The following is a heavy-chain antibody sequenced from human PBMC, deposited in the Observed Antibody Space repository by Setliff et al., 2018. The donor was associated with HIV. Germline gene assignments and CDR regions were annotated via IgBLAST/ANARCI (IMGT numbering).Heavy chain of an antibody. D-gene: IGHD6-13*01. V-gene: IGHV4-4*08. J-gene: IGHJ4*02. CDR3: AKDAFPVSNTWYGGIDC. Sequence: SETLSLTCTVSGGSISSYCWNWIRQSPGKGLEWIGYIFSSGSTNYNPSLQSRVTISIDTSKNQFSLKLRSVAAADTAVYYCAKDAFPVSNTWYGGIDCWGQGTLVTVSS. CDR2: IFSSGST. CDR1: GGSISSYC.